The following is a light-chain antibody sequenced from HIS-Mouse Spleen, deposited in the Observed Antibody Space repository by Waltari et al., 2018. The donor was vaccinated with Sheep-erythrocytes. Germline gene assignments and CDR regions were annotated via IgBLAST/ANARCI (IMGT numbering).Light chain of an antibody. Sequence: QSVLTQPPSASGTPGQRVTISCSGSSSNIGSNTVNWSQQLPGTAPKLLIYSNSQRPSGVPARFSGAKSGTSASLAISGLQSEDDADYYCAAWDDSLNGYVFGTRTKVTVL. CDR2: SNS. CDR3: AAWDDSLNGYV. CDR1: SSNIGSNT. V-gene: IGLV1-44*01. J-gene: IGLJ1*01.